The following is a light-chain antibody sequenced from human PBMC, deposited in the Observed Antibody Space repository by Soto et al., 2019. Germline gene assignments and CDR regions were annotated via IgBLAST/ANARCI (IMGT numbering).Light chain of an antibody. V-gene: IGKV3D-20*02. CDR2: GAS. J-gene: IGKJ1*01. CDR3: HQRQSWPRT. Sequence: EIVITQSPATLSVSPGERATLSCRASQSISSNFLAWYQQKPGRAPRLLIYGASSRATGIPDRFSGSGSGTDFTLTISRLEPEDFAVYYCHQRQSWPRTFGQGTKV. CDR1: QSISSNF.